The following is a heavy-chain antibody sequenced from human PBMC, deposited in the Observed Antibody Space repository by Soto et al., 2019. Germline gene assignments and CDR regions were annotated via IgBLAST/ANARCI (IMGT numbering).Heavy chain of an antibody. J-gene: IGHJ4*02. D-gene: IGHD2-15*01. CDR3: ARRWGRSFDY. Sequence: ETLSLTCTVSGGSISSYYWSWIRQPPGKGLEWIGYIYYSGSTNYNPSLKSRVTISVDTSKNQFSLKLSSVTAADTAVYYCARRWGRSFDYWGQGTLVTVSS. CDR2: IYYSGST. CDR1: GGSISSYY. V-gene: IGHV4-59*08.